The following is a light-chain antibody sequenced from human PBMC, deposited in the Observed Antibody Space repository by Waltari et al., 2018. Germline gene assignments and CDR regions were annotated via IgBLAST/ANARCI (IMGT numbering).Light chain of an antibody. Sequence: QSVLTQPPSASWTPGHRLTISCSGTSSNVGGSTLHWYQQVQGTAPKLLINDMNQRASGVPDRFSGSKSGTSASLAISGLQSEDEADYFCAVGDARLNGPVFGGGTKVTVL. J-gene: IGLJ2*01. CDR3: AVGDARLNGPV. CDR1: SSNVGGST. V-gene: IGLV1-44*01. CDR2: DMN.